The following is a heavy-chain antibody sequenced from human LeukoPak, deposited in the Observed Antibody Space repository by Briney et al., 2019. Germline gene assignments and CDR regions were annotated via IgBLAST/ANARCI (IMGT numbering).Heavy chain of an antibody. V-gene: IGHV4-59*12. CDR1: GGSISSYY. D-gene: IGHD3-16*01. J-gene: IGHJ3*02. CDR2: IYYSGST. CDR3: ARDPSTWGDDAFDI. Sequence: PSETLSLTCIVSGGSISSYYWSWIRQPPGKGLEWIGYIYYSGSTNYNPSLKSRVTISVDTSKNQFSLKLSSVTAADTAVYYCARDPSTWGDDAFDIWGQGTMVTVSS.